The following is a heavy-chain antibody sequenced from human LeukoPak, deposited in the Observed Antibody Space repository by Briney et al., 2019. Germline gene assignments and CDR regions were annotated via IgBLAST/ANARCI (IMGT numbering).Heavy chain of an antibody. D-gene: IGHD6-19*01. V-gene: IGHV3-7*01. CDR2: IKQDGSEK. Sequence: GGSLRLSCAASGFTFSSYSMNWVRQAPGKGLEWVANIKQDGSEKYYVDSVKGRFTISRDNAKNSLYLQMNSLRAEDTAVYYCARENSGWDRWGQGTLVTVSS. J-gene: IGHJ5*02. CDR3: ARENSGWDR. CDR1: GFTFSSYS.